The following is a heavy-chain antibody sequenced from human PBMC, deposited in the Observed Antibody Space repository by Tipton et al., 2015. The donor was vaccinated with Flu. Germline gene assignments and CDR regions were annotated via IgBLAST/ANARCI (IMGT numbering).Heavy chain of an antibody. CDR2: IYTSGST. CDR1: GGSISSYY. D-gene: IGHD3-10*01. Sequence: TLSLTCTVSGGSISSYYWSWIRQPAGKGLEWIGRIYTSGSTNYNPSLKSRVTMSVDTSKNQFSLKLSSVTAADTAVYYCARDYPASQWFGGSNWFDPWGQGTLVTASS. J-gene: IGHJ5*02. CDR3: ARDYPASQWFGGSNWFDP. V-gene: IGHV4-4*07.